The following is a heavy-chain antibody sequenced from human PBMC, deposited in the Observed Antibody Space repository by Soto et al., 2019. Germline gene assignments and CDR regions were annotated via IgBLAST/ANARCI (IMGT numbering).Heavy chain of an antibody. CDR3: ARRYGAAFDY. D-gene: IGHD4-17*01. V-gene: IGHV4-59*01. Sequence: QVQLQESGPGLVKPSETLSLTCTVSGGSISSYYWSWIRQPPGKGLEWIGYIYYSGSTNYNPSLKSRVTISVNTSKNPFSLKLSSVSAADTAVYYCARRYGAAFDYWGQGTLVTVSS. CDR2: IYYSGST. J-gene: IGHJ4*02. CDR1: GGSISSYY.